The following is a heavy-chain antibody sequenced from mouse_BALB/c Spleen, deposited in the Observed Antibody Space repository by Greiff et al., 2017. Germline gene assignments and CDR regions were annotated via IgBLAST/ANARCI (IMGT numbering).Heavy chain of an antibody. J-gene: IGHJ2*01. Sequence: VQLQQSGPELMKPGASVKISCKASGYSFTSYYMHWVKQSHGKSLEWIGYIDPFNGGTSYNQKFKGKATLTVDKSSSTAYMHLSSLTSEDSAVYYCARSDYGFHYWGQGTTLTVSS. CDR1: GYSFTSYY. CDR2: IDPFNGGT. D-gene: IGHD1-2*01. V-gene: IGHV1S135*01. CDR3: ARSDYGFHY.